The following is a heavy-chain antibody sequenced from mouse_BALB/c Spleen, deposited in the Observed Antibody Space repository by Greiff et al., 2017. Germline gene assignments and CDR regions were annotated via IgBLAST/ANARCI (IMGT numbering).Heavy chain of an antibody. J-gene: IGHJ1*01. CDR2: ISYSGST. CDR3: ARFYDYDWYFDV. Sequence: EVHLVESGPSLVKPSQTLSLTCSVTGDSITSGYWNWIRKFPGNKLEYMGYISYSGSTYYNPSLKSRISITRDTSKNQYYLQLNSVTTEDTATYYCARFYDYDWYFDVWGAGTTVTVSS. D-gene: IGHD2-4*01. CDR1: GDSITSGY. V-gene: IGHV3-8*02.